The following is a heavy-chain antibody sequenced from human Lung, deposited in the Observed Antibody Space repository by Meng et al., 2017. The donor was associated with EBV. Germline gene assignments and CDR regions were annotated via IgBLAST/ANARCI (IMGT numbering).Heavy chain of an antibody. J-gene: IGHJ4*02. CDR1: GYTFSSYA. D-gene: IGHD3-22*01. Sequence: QLVESGAELRTPGASGRVSCKASGYTFSSYAMNWVRQAPGQGIKWMGWINANTGNPTYAQGFTGRFVFSLDTSVSTAYLQISSLKAEVTAVYYCARGDYYDSSGLDYWGQGTLVTVSS. CDR2: INANTGNP. V-gene: IGHV7-4-1*02. CDR3: ARGDYYDSSGLDY.